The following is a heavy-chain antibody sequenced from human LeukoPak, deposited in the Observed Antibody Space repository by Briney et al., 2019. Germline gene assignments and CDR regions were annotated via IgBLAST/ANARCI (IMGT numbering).Heavy chain of an antibody. D-gene: IGHD6-13*01. CDR2: ISSRSSTI. CDR1: GFTFSSYS. J-gene: IGHJ4*02. CDR3: AREARYSSGWYADY. V-gene: IGHV3-48*01. Sequence: QSGGSLRLSCAASGFTFSSYSMNWVRQAPGKGLEWVSYISSRSSTIYYTDSVKGRFTISRDNAKNSLYLQMNSLRAEDTAVYYCAREARYSSGWYADYWGQGTLVTVSS.